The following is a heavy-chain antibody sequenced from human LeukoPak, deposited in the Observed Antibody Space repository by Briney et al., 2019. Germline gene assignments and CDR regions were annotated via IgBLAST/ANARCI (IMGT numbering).Heavy chain of an antibody. D-gene: IGHD1-26*01. Sequence: ASVKVSCKASGYTFTSYAMHWVRQAPGQRLEWMGWINAGNGNTKYSQKFQGRVTMTTDTSTSTAYMELRSLRSDDTAVYYCARLTGSYHNFDYWGQGTLVTVSS. CDR1: GYTFTSYA. CDR3: ARLTGSYHNFDY. J-gene: IGHJ4*02. V-gene: IGHV1-3*01. CDR2: INAGNGNT.